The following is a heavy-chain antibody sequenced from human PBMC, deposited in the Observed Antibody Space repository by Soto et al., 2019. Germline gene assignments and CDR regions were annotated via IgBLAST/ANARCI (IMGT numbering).Heavy chain of an antibody. Sequence: ASVKVSCRASGYSFTNFHIHWVRQAPGQGLEWMGMIDPSGGITRDAQRLQGRITMTRDASTSTVYMELRSLTSEDTAGYYCAREVLGHDNYKTLGNSFDHWAQETLFTVS. V-gene: IGHV1-46*01. CDR3: AREVLGHDNYKTLGNSFDH. CDR1: GYSFTNFH. D-gene: IGHD1-20*01. CDR2: IDPSGGIT. J-gene: IGHJ4*02.